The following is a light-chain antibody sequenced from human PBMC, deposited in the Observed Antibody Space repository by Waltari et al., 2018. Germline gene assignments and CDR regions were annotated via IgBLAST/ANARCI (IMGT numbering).Light chain of an antibody. CDR1: QGINNY. J-gene: IGKJ4*01. CDR3: QQYHDSPLT. V-gene: IGKV1-33*01. Sequence: DIQITQSPSSLSASIGDRVTITCRASQGINNYLTWYQQKPGKAPKPLIYYTSNLETGVPSRFSGSRSGTDYILIITSLQPEDIGTYYCQQYHDSPLTFGGGTKVEIK. CDR2: YTS.